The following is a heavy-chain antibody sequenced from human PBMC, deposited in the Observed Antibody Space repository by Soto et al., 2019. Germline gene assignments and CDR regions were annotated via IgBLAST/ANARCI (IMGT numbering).Heavy chain of an antibody. D-gene: IGHD3-3*01. J-gene: IGHJ6*03. Sequence: QVQLQESGPGLVKPSQTLSLTCTVSGGSISSGGYYWSWIRQHPGKGLEWIGYIYYSGSTYYNPSLKSRVTISVDTSKNQFSLKLSSVTAADTAVYYCARDRRFLEWLSDGGEGENYYYYYMDVWGKGTTVTVSS. CDR3: ARDRRFLEWLSDGGEGENYYYYYMDV. CDR1: GGSISSGGYY. CDR2: IYYSGST. V-gene: IGHV4-31*03.